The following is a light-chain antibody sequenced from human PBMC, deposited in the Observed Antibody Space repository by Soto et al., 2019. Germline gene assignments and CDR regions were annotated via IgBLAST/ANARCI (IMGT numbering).Light chain of an antibody. CDR2: LGS. J-gene: IGKJ1*01. Sequence: DIVMTQSPLSLPVTPGEPASISCMSSQSLLHSNGYNYLDWYLQKPGQSPQLLIYLGSNRASGVPDRFSGSGSGTDFTLKIRRVEAEDVGFYYCMQALQTPWTFGQGTKVEIK. V-gene: IGKV2-28*01. CDR1: QSLLHSNGYNY. CDR3: MQALQTPWT.